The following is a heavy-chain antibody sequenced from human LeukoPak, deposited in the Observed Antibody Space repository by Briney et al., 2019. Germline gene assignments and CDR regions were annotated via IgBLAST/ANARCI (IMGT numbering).Heavy chain of an antibody. CDR2: IIPIFGTA. CDR1: GGTFSSYA. D-gene: IGHD6-13*01. V-gene: IGHV1-69*13. Sequence: SVKVSCKASGGTFSSYAISWVRQAPGQGLEWMGGIIPIFGTANYAQKFQGRVTITADESTSTAYMELSSLRSEDTAVYYCARDRSSWYVSWFDPWGQGTLATVSS. J-gene: IGHJ5*02. CDR3: ARDRSSWYVSWFDP.